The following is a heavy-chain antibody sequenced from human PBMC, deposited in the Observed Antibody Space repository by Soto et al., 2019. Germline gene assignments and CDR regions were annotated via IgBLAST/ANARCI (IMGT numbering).Heavy chain of an antibody. D-gene: IGHD3-9*01. V-gene: IGHV3-21*01. CDR1: GFTFSSYS. Sequence: PGGSLRLSCAASGFTFSSYSMNWVRQAPGKGLEWVSSISSSSSYIYYADSVKGRFTISSDNAKNSLYLQMNSLRAEDTAVYYCARGSVDGLRYFDWSSDYWGQGTLVTVSS. J-gene: IGHJ4*02. CDR2: ISSSSSYI. CDR3: ARGSVDGLRYFDWSSDY.